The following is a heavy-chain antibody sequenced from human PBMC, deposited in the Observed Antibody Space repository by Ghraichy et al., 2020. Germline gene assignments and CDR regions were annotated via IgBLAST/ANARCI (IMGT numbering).Heavy chain of an antibody. J-gene: IGHJ4*02. CDR1: GFTFSSYG. V-gene: IGHV3-30*02. D-gene: IGHD6-13*01. CDR3: AKGGSKVAAAGKVNY. Sequence: GALRLSCAASGFTFSSYGMHWVRQAPGKGLEWVAFIRYDGSNKYYADSVKGRFTISRDNSKNTLYLQMNSLRAEDTAVYYCAKGGSKVAAAGKVNYWGQGTLVTVSS. CDR2: IRYDGSNK.